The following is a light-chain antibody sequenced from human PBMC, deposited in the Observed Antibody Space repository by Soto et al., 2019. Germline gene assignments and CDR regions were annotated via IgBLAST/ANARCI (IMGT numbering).Light chain of an antibody. V-gene: IGKV1-5*01. CDR2: DAS. Sequence: DIQMTQSPSTLSASVGDRVTITCRAGQSISSWVAWYQQKPGKVPELLIYDASRLQSGVPLRFSGSGSGTEFTLTISSLQPDDFATYYCQQYSSYSTFGQGTKV. J-gene: IGKJ1*01. CDR3: QQYSSYST. CDR1: QSISSW.